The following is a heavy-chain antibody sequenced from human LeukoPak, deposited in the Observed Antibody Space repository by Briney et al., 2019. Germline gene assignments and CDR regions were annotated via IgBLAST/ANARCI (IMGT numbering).Heavy chain of an antibody. D-gene: IGHD5-18*01. CDR2: INPSGGST. Sequence: ASVKGSCKASGYTFTSYYMHWVRQAPGQGLEWMGIINPSGGSTSYAQKFQGRVTMARDTSTSTVYMELSSLRSEDTAVYYCARDRQLWLERFDYWGQGTLVTVSS. J-gene: IGHJ4*02. CDR1: GYTFTSYY. CDR3: ARDRQLWLERFDY. V-gene: IGHV1-46*01.